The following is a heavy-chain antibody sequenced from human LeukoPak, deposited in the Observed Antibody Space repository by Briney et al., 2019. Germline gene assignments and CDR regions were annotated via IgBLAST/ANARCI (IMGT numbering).Heavy chain of an antibody. Sequence: SETLSLTCTVSGGSISSYYWSWIRQPAGKGLEWIGRIYTSGSTNYNPSLKSRVTMSVDTSKNQFSLKLSSVTAADTAVYYCARVVGSSWCEREDDAFDIWGQGTMVTVSS. D-gene: IGHD6-13*01. CDR3: ARVVGSSWCEREDDAFDI. V-gene: IGHV4-4*07. CDR1: GGSISSYY. CDR2: IYTSGST. J-gene: IGHJ3*02.